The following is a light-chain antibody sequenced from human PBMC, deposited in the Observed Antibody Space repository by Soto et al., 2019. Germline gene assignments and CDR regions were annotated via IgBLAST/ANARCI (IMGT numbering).Light chain of an antibody. V-gene: IGKV3-20*01. CDR2: GAS. Sequence: EIVLTQSPGTLSLSPGERATLSCRAGQSFISSYLAWYQQKPGQAPRLLIYGASSRATGIPDRFSGSGSGTDFTLTISRLEPEDFAVYYCQQYDSSGTFGQGTKV. CDR3: QQYDSSGT. J-gene: IGKJ1*01. CDR1: QSFISSY.